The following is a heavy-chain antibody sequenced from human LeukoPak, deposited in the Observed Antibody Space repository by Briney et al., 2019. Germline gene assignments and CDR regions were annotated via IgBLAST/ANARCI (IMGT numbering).Heavy chain of an antibody. Sequence: SETLSLTCAVYGGSFSGYYWSWIRQPPGKGLEWIGEINHSGSTNYNPSLKSRVTISVDTSKNQFSLKLSSVTAADTAVYYCARALSLVVWGSYRQAFDYWGQGTLVTVSS. CDR3: ARALSLVVWGSYRQAFDY. D-gene: IGHD3-16*02. J-gene: IGHJ4*02. V-gene: IGHV4-34*01. CDR2: INHSGST. CDR1: GGSFSGYY.